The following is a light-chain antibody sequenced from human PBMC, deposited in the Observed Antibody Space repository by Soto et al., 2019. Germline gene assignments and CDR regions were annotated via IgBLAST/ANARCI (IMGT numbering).Light chain of an antibody. V-gene: IGLV2-14*01. CDR2: EVS. CDR3: SSFTSSNTLI. CDR1: SSDVGDYNY. Sequence: QSALTQPAPVSGSPGQSITISCTGTSSDVGDYNYVSWYQQFAGRAPKLIIYEVSRRPSGISNRFSGSKSGNTASLTISGLQAEDEADYYCSSFTSSNTLIFGGGTKVTVL. J-gene: IGLJ2*01.